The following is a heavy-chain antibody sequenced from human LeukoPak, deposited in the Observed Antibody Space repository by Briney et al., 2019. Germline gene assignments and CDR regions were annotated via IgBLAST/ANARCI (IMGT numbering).Heavy chain of an antibody. CDR2: ISGSGGST. CDR1: GFTFSSYA. V-gene: IGHV3-23*01. CDR3: AKDLVSSGWLDRPPTDAFDI. D-gene: IGHD6-19*01. Sequence: GGSLRLSCAASGFTFSSYAMSWVRQAPGKGLEWVSAISGSGGSTYYADSVKGRFTISRDNSKNTLYLQMNSLRAEDTAVYYCAKDLVSSGWLDRPPTDAFDIWGQGTMVTVSS. J-gene: IGHJ3*02.